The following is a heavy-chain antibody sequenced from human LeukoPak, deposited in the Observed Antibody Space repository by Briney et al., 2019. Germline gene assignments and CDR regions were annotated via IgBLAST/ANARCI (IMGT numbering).Heavy chain of an antibody. Sequence: PGESLRLSCAASGFTFSSYSMNWVRQAPGKGLEWVSYIRSSGDTIYYADSVKGRFTISRDNAKNSVYLQMHSLRDEDTAVYYCARDPEALDYWGQGTVVTVSS. J-gene: IGHJ4*02. CDR1: GFTFSSYS. CDR2: IRSSGDTI. V-gene: IGHV3-48*02. CDR3: ARDPEALDY.